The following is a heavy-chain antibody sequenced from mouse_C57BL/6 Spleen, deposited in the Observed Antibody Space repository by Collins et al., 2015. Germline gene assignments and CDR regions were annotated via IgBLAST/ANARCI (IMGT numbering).Heavy chain of an antibody. D-gene: IGHD2-14*01. V-gene: IGHV1S56*01. CDR1: GYTFTSYY. CDR2: IYPGNVNT. J-gene: IGHJ4*01. CDR3: ARGYRYAMDY. Sequence: QVQLQQSGPELVKPGASVRISCKASGYTFTSYYIHWVKQRPGQGLEWIGWIYPGNVNTKYNEKFKGKATLTADKSSSTAYMQLSSLTSEDSAVYFCARGYRYAMDYWGQGTSVTVSS.